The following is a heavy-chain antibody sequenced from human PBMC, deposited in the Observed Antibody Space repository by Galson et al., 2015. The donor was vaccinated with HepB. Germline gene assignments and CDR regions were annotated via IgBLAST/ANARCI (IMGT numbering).Heavy chain of an antibody. Sequence: QSGAEVKKPGESLRISCKGSGYSFTSYWISWVRQMPGKGLEWMGRIDPSDSYTNYSPSFQGHVTISADKSISTAYLQWSSLKASDTAMYYCARGEGIAAAGTGYYYYGMDVWGQGTTVTVSS. CDR2: IDPSDSYT. V-gene: IGHV5-10-1*01. J-gene: IGHJ6*02. CDR1: GYSFTSYW. D-gene: IGHD6-13*01. CDR3: ARGEGIAAAGTGYYYYGMDV.